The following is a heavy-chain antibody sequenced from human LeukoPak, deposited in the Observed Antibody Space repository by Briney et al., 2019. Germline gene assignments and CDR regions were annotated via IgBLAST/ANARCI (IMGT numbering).Heavy chain of an antibody. J-gene: IGHJ4*02. D-gene: IGHD6-13*01. CDR3: ARGYSTSWTYYFDY. CDR1: GGAITGYY. V-gene: IGHV4-59*01. CDR2: THYGGTT. Sequence: SETLSLTCTVSGGAITGYYWGWIRQPPGKGLDWVGHTHYGGTTNYNPSLTSRVTISVDTSNNQFSLKLTSVTAADTAVYYCARGYSTSWTYYFDYWGQGALVTVSS.